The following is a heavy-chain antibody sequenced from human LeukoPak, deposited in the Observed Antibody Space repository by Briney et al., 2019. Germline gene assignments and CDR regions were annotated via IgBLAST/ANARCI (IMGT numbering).Heavy chain of an antibody. CDR2: IHPSGST. J-gene: IGHJ4*02. CDR3: ARGPPPDFDY. CDR1: GGSISSSSYF. V-gene: IGHV4-61*02. Sequence: SETLSLTCTVSGGSISSSSYFWSWVRQPAGKGLEWIGRIHPSGSTDYNPSLKSRVNLSVDTSKNQFSLKLSSVTAADTAVYYCARGPPPDFDYWGRGTLVTVSS.